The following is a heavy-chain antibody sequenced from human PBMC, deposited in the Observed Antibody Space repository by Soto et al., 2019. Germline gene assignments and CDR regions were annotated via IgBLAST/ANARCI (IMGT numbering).Heavy chain of an antibody. V-gene: IGHV3-48*01. J-gene: IGHJ4*02. CDR1: GFTFSSYS. CDR2: ISSSSSTI. CDR3: ARDGNALGYCSGGSCRDIDY. Sequence: EVQLVESGGGLVQPGGSLRLSCAASGFTFSSYSMNWVRQAPGKGLEWVSYISSSSSTIYYADSVKGRFTISRDSAKNLLYLQMNSLRAEDTAVYYCARDGNALGYCSGGSCRDIDYWGQGTLVTVSS. D-gene: IGHD2-15*01.